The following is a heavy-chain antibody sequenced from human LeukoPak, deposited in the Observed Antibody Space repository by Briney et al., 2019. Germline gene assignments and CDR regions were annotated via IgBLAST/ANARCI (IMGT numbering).Heavy chain of an antibody. J-gene: IGHJ6*02. V-gene: IGHV4-34*01. CDR3: ARGRSRVVIRGYGMDV. D-gene: IGHD3-3*01. CDR1: GGPFSGYY. Sequence: SETLSLTCAVYGGPFSGYYWSWIRQPPGKGLEWIGEINHSGSTNYNPSLKSRVTISVDTSKNQFSLKLSSVTAADTAVYYCARGRSRVVIRGYGMDVWGQGTTVTVSS. CDR2: INHSGST.